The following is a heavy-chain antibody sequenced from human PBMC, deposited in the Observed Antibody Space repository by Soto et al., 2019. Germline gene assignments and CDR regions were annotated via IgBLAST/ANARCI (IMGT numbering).Heavy chain of an antibody. V-gene: IGHV3-23*01. D-gene: IGHD6-13*01. CDR2: ISGSGGST. CDR1: GLTFSSFA. Sequence: GGSLRLSCAASGLTFSSFAMSWVRQAPGKGLEWVSGISGSGGSTYHADSVKGRFIISRDNSKNVLYLQMNSVRAEDTAVYYCAKGHSSSPSPQYYYYGMDVWGQGTTVTVSS. J-gene: IGHJ6*02. CDR3: AKGHSSSPSPQYYYYGMDV.